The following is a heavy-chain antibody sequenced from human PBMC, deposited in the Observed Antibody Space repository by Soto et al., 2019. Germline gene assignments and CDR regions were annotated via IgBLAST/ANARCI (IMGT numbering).Heavy chain of an antibody. CDR3: ARWRELGSDYFDY. D-gene: IGHD1-26*01. J-gene: IGHJ4*02. CDR2: ISAYNGNT. Sequence: ASGKGSYPAFGYAFTSYGISWVRQAPGQGLEWMGWISAYNGNTNYAQKLQGRVTMTTDTSTSTAYMELRSLRSDDTAVYYCARWRELGSDYFDYWGQGTLVTVSS. V-gene: IGHV1-18*04. CDR1: GYAFTSYG.